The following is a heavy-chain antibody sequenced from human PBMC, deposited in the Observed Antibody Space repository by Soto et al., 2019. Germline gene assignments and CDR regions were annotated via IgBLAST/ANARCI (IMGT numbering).Heavy chain of an antibody. V-gene: IGHV1-69*13. CDR3: ARVGWFGELFADY. Sequence: GPPVKVSCKASGGTFSSYAISWVRQAPGQGLEWMGGIIPIFGTANYAQEFQGRVTITADESTSTAYMELSSLRSEDTAVYYCARVGWFGELFADYWGQGTLVTVSS. D-gene: IGHD3-10*01. CDR2: IIPIFGTA. CDR1: GGTFSSYA. J-gene: IGHJ4*02.